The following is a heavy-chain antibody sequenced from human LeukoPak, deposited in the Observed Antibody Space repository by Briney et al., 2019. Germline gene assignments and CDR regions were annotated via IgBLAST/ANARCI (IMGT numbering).Heavy chain of an antibody. J-gene: IGHJ4*02. CDR1: GYTFTSYY. Sequence: ASVKVSCKASGYTFTSYYMHWVRQAPGQGLEWMGWINPNSGGTNYAQKFQGRVTMTRDTSISTAYMELSRLRSDDTAVYYCARDSSTYYYGSGGGTDFRNWGQGTLVTVSS. CDR3: ARDSSTYYYGSGGGTDFRN. D-gene: IGHD3-10*01. CDR2: INPNSGGT. V-gene: IGHV1-2*02.